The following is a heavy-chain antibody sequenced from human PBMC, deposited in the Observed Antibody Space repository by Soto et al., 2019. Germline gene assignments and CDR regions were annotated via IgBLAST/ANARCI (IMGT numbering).Heavy chain of an antibody. D-gene: IGHD3-22*01. CDR2: ISSSSSYT. CDR1: GFTFSDYY. CDR3: ARDSYDSSGYPFHWYFDL. Sequence: SCKASGFTFSDYYMSWIRQAPGKGLEWVSYISSSSSYTNYADSVKGRFTISRDNAKNSLYLQMNSLRAEDTAVYYCARDSYDSSGYPFHWYFDLWGRGTLVTVSS. J-gene: IGHJ2*01. V-gene: IGHV3-11*06.